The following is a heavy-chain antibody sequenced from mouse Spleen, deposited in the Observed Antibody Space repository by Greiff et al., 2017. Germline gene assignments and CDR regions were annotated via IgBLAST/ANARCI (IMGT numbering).Heavy chain of an antibody. J-gene: IGHJ2*01. CDR2: IYPGDGST. CDR3: ARNWDYFDY. D-gene: IGHD4-1*01. V-gene: IGHV1S56*01. Sequence: QVQLKESGPELVKPGASVKMSCKASGYTFTSYYIHWVKQRPGQGLEWIGWIYPGDGSTKYNEKFKGKTTLTADKSSSTAYMLLSSLTSEDSAIYFCARNWDYFDYWGQGTTLTVSS. CDR1: GYTFTSYY.